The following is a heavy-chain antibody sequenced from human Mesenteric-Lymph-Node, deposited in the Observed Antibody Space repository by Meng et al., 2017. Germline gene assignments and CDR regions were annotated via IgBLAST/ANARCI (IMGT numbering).Heavy chain of an antibody. CDR1: GFTFSSYA. V-gene: IGHV3-74*01. D-gene: IGHD1-26*01. Sequence: GESLKISCAASGFTFSSYAMRWVRQAPGKGLVWVSRINSDGSSTSYADYVKGRFTISRDNAKNTLYLQMNSLRAEDTAVYYCARWINSGSYYVFDYWGQGTLVTVSS. CDR2: INSDGSST. J-gene: IGHJ4*02. CDR3: ARWINSGSYYVFDY.